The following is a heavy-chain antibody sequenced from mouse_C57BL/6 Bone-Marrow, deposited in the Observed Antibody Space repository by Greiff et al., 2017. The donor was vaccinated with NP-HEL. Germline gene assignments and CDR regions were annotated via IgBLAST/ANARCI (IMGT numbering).Heavy chain of an antibody. Sequence: QVQLKESGAELVKPGASVKMSCKASGYTFTTYPIEWMKQNHGKSLEWIGNFHPYNDDTKYNEKFKGKATLTVEKSSSTVYLELSRLTSDDSAVYYCERRGYYDYEGYFDVWGTGTTVTVSS. V-gene: IGHV1-47*01. CDR2: FHPYNDDT. CDR3: ERRGYYDYEGYFDV. D-gene: IGHD2-4*01. J-gene: IGHJ1*03. CDR1: GYTFTTYP.